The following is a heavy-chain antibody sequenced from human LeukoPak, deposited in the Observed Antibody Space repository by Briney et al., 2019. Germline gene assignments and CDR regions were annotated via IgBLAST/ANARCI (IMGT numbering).Heavy chain of an antibody. V-gene: IGHV1-2*02. J-gene: IGHJ5*01. CDR2: INPNIGDT. D-gene: IGHD4-23*01. CDR3: ARMDLYGGYSIGFDS. Sequence: ASVKVSCKASGYTFTGYFMHWVRQAPGQGLQWMGWINPNIGDTHYAQKFRGRVTMTRDTSISTVYMELSRLTSDDTAVYYCARMDLYGGYSIGFDSWGQGTLVIVSS. CDR1: GYTFTGYF.